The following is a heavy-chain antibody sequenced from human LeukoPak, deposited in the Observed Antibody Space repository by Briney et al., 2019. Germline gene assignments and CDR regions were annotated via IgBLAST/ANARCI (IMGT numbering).Heavy chain of an antibody. CDR1: GGSFSGYY. Sequence: KPSETLSLTCAVYGGSFSGYYWGWIRQPPGKGLEWIGEINHSGSTNYNPSLKSRVTISVDTSKNQFSLKLSSVTAADTAVYYCARPYGSGSYSRAYFDYWGQGTLVTVSS. CDR3: ARPYGSGSYSRAYFDY. D-gene: IGHD3-10*01. J-gene: IGHJ4*02. V-gene: IGHV4-34*01. CDR2: INHSGST.